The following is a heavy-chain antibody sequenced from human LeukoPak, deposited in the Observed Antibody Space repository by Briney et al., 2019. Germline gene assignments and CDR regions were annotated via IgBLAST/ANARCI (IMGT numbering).Heavy chain of an antibody. V-gene: IGHV4-59*06. Sequence: PSETLSLTCTVSGGSISSYYWSWIRQHPGKGLEWIGYIYYSGSTYYNPSLKSRVTISVDTSKNQFSLKLSSVTAADTAVYYCARSDGSGSYRIDYWGQGTLVTVSS. CDR1: GGSISSYY. D-gene: IGHD3-10*01. J-gene: IGHJ4*02. CDR3: ARSDGSGSYRIDY. CDR2: IYYSGST.